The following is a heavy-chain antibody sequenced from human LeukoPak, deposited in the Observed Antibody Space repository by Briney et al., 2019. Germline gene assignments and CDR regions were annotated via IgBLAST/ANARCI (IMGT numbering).Heavy chain of an antibody. V-gene: IGHV3-7*01. CDR2: IKQDGSEK. CDR3: ARDGVAAAGHYFDY. Sequence: GGSLRLSCAASGFTFSSYWMSWVRQAPGKGLEWVANIKQDGSEKYYVDSVKGRFTISRDNAKNSLYLQMNSLRAEDTAVYYCARDGVAAAGHYFDYWGQGTLVTVSS. D-gene: IGHD6-13*01. J-gene: IGHJ4*02. CDR1: GFTFSSYW.